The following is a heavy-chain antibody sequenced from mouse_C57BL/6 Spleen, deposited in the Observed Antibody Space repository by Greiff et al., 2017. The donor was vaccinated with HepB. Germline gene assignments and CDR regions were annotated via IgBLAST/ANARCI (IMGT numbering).Heavy chain of an antibody. J-gene: IGHJ3*01. CDR1: GFTFSDYG. CDR3: ARPYYGSWFAY. CDR2: ISSGSSTI. Sequence: DVMLVESGGGLVKPGGSLKLSCAASGFTFSDYGMHWVRQAPEKGLEWVAYISSGSSTIYYADTVKGRFTISRDNAKNTLFLQMTSLRSEDTAMYYCARPYYGSWFAYWGQGTLVTVSA. D-gene: IGHD1-2*01. V-gene: IGHV5-17*01.